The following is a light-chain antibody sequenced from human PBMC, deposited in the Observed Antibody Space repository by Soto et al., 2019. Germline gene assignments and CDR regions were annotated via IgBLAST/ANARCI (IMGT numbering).Light chain of an antibody. J-gene: IGKJ1*01. Sequence: GMTQSPVTLSVYPGERATLSCRASQSVSSNLAWYQQKPGQAPRLLIQRASTRATGIPARLSGSGSGTEFTLTISSLQSEDFAVYFCQQYNNWPGTFGQGTKVDIK. CDR3: QQYNNWPGT. CDR1: QSVSSN. V-gene: IGKV3-15*01. CDR2: RAS.